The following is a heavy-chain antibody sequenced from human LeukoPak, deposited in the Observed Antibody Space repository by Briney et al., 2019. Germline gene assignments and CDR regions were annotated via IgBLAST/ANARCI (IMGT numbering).Heavy chain of an antibody. V-gene: IGHV3-53*01. CDR3: ARGLSAVASRNYFDY. Sequence: GGSLRLSCAASGFTVSSNYMSWVRQAPGKGLEWVSVIYSGGSTYYADSVKGRFTISRDNSKNTLYLQMNSLRAEDTAVYYCARGLSAVASRNYFDYWGQGTLVTVSS. CDR2: IYSGGST. J-gene: IGHJ4*02. CDR1: GFTVSSNY. D-gene: IGHD3-3*02.